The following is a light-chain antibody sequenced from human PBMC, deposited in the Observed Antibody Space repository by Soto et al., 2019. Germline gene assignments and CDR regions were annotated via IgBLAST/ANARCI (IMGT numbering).Light chain of an antibody. CDR1: QDIRND. CDR2: AAS. V-gene: IGKV1-6*01. CDR3: LQDYNYPYT. J-gene: IGKJ2*01. Sequence: AIQMTQSPSSQSASVGDRVTITCRASQDIRNDLGWYQQKPGKAPKLLIYAASSLQGGVPSRFSGSGSGTDFTLSISSLQLEDFATYYCLQDYNYPYTFGQGTKLEIK.